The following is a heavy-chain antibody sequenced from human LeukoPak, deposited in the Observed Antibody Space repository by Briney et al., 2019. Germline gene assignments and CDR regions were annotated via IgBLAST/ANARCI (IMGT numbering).Heavy chain of an antibody. V-gene: IGHV3-7*01. J-gene: IGHJ4*02. CDR2: IKQDGSEK. D-gene: IGHD6-19*01. CDR3: ARTQGTGWNY. Sequence: PGGSLRLSCAASGFSFSGYWMSWVRQTPGKGLEWVANIKQDGSEKYYVDSVKGRFTISRDNANNSLYLQMSSLGVEDTAVYYCARTQGTGWNYWGQGTLVTVSS. CDR1: GFSFSGYW.